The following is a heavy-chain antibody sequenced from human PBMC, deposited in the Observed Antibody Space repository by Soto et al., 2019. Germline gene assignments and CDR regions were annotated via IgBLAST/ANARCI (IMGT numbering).Heavy chain of an antibody. J-gene: IGHJ5*02. D-gene: IGHD2-8*01. Sequence: EVQLVESGGGLVKPGGSLRLYCAGSGFTFSSSTMTWVRQAPGKGLEWVSSISSSSSYIYQPDSLKGRFTISRDNAKNSVFLQMSSLRAEDTAVYYCARDLGEVYATWGQGTLVTVSS. CDR1: GFTFSSST. V-gene: IGHV3-21*01. CDR2: ISSSSSYI. CDR3: ARDLGEVYAT.